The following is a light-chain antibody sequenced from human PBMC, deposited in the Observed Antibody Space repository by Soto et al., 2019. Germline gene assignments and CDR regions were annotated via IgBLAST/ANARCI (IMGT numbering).Light chain of an antibody. Sequence: EIVLTQSPGTLSLSPVEIATLSCMASQSVSSSYLAWYQQKPGQAPRLLIYGASSRATGIPDRFSGSGPGTDFTLTISRLEPEDFAVYYCQQYGSLWTFGQGTKVDI. CDR2: GAS. J-gene: IGKJ1*01. CDR1: QSVSSSY. V-gene: IGKV3-20*01. CDR3: QQYGSLWT.